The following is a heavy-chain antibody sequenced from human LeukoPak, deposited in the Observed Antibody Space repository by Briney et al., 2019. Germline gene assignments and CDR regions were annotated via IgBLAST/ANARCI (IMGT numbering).Heavy chain of an antibody. CDR2: ISSSSKYI. Sequence: GGSLRLSCSAPGFTFSSYSMNWVRQAPGKGLEWVSSISSSSKYIYYTDSMKGRFTISRDNAKNSLYLQMNSLRAEDTTVYYCARDSTNFDYWGQGALVTVSS. D-gene: IGHD5-24*01. CDR1: GFTFSSYS. V-gene: IGHV3-21*01. CDR3: ARDSTNFDY. J-gene: IGHJ4*02.